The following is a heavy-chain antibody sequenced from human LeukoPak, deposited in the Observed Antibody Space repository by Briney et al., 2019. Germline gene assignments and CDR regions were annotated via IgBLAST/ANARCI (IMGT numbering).Heavy chain of an antibody. CDR3: ASDIQLST. D-gene: IGHD5-24*01. V-gene: IGHV3-23*01. Sequence: GGSLRLSCAASGFTFDDYAMHWVRQAPGKGLEWVSLISFSGDSIYYADSVRGRFTISRDNSKDTLYLQMNSLRAEDTAIYYCASDIQLSTWGLGTMVTVSS. CDR2: ISFSGDSI. CDR1: GFTFDDYA. J-gene: IGHJ3*01.